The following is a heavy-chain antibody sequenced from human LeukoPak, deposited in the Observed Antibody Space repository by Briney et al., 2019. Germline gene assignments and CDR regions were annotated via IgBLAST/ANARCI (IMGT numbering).Heavy chain of an antibody. CDR3: AKVLAGTLYYFEY. V-gene: IGHV3-23*01. J-gene: IGHJ4*02. CDR1: GFTFSTYN. D-gene: IGHD1-1*01. CDR2: ISGCGGFT. Sequence: GGSLRLSCAASGFTFSTYNMHWVRQAPGKGLERVSTISGCGGFTYYADSVKGRFTISRDNSKNTLYLQMNSLGAEDTAIYYCAKVLAGTLYYFEYWGQGTLVTVFS.